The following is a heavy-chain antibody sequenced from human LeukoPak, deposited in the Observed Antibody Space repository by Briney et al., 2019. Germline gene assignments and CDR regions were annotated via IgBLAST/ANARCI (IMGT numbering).Heavy chain of an antibody. Sequence: SETLSITCAVSGYSISSGYYWGWIRQPPGKGLEWIGSIYHSGSTYYNPSLKSRVTISIDTSKNQFSLKLSSVTAAVTAVYYCARTGYSGYVSDFDYWGQGTLVTVSS. J-gene: IGHJ4*02. V-gene: IGHV4-38-2*01. D-gene: IGHD5-12*01. CDR2: IYHSGST. CDR1: GYSISSGYY. CDR3: ARTGYSGYVSDFDY.